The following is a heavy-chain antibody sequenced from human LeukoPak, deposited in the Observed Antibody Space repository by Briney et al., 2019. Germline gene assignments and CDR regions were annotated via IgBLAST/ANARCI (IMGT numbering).Heavy chain of an antibody. CDR2: IYYSGGT. J-gene: IGHJ6*02. D-gene: IGHD3-22*01. CDR3: ARDAYYYDSSGYYRYYYYGMDV. V-gene: IGHV4-59*01. Sequence: SETLSLTCTVSGVSISSYYWSWIRQPPGKGLEWIGYIYYSGGTNYNPSLKSRVTISVDTSKNQFSLKLSSVTAADTAVYYCARDAYYYDSSGYYRYYYYGMDVWGQGTTLTVSS. CDR1: GVSISSYY.